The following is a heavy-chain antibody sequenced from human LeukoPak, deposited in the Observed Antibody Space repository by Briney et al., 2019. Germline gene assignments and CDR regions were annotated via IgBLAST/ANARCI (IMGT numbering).Heavy chain of an antibody. D-gene: IGHD6-13*01. V-gene: IGHV3-30*03. Sequence: GGSLRLSCAASGFTFSSYGMHWVRQAPGKGLEWMAVISYDGSNKFYADSVKGRFTISRDNSKNTLFPQMNSMRAEDTAVYYCARESPAPFIAAAGTHFDYWGQGTLVTVSS. CDR1: GFTFSSYG. CDR2: ISYDGSNK. J-gene: IGHJ4*02. CDR3: ARESPAPFIAAAGTHFDY.